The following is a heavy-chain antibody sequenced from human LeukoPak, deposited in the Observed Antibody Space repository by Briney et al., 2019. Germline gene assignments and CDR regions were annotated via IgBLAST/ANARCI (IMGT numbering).Heavy chain of an antibody. CDR1: GFTFSSYG. Sequence: GWALRLSCAASGFTFSSYGMSWVRQAPGKGREWVSAIRGSGGSTYYADSVKGRFTISRDNSKNTLYLQMNSLRAEDTAVYYCAKVQGIVVVTYYFDYWGQGTLVTVSS. D-gene: IGHD3-22*01. J-gene: IGHJ4*02. CDR3: AKVQGIVVVTYYFDY. V-gene: IGHV3-23*01. CDR2: IRGSGGST.